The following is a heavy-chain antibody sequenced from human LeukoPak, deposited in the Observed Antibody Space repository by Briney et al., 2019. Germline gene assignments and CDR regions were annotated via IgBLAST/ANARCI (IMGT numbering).Heavy chain of an antibody. CDR1: GFTFSTYA. J-gene: IGHJ3*02. D-gene: IGHD2-15*01. CDR2: IWYDGSNQ. V-gene: IGHV3-33*01. CDR3: AREADCSGGNCYRGPFDI. Sequence: GGSLRLSCATSGFTFSTYAIHWVRRAPGKGLEWVAAIWYDGSNQYYPDSVKGRLSISRDNSKNTLYLQMNSLRVEDTALYYCAREADCSGGNCYRGPFDIWGQGTMVTVSS.